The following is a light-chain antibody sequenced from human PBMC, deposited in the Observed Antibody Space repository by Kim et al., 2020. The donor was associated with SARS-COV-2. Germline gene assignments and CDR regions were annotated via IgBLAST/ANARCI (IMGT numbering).Light chain of an antibody. V-gene: IGKV3-15*01. CDR1: HSVYTN. J-gene: IGKJ2*01. CDR2: DAS. Sequence: VSPGERVTLSCRASHSVYTNLAWYQQKPGQAPRLLIEDASTRATDIPARFSGSGSGTEFTLTISSLQSEDLAIYFCQQYNDWRPYSFGPGTKLEI. CDR3: QQYNDWRPYS.